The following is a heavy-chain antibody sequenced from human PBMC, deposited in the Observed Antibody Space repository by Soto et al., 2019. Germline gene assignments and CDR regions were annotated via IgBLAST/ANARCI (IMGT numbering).Heavy chain of an antibody. D-gene: IGHD5-18*01. V-gene: IGHV3-30*18. CDR2: ISYDGSNK. CDR1: GFTFSSYG. Sequence: GGSLRLSCAASGFTFSSYGMHWVRQAPGKGLEWVAVISYDGSNKYYADSAKGRFTISRDNSKNTLYLQVNSLRAEDTAVYYCAEDDVGTAMAYPGYWGQGTLVTVSS. J-gene: IGHJ4*02. CDR3: AEDDVGTAMAYPGY.